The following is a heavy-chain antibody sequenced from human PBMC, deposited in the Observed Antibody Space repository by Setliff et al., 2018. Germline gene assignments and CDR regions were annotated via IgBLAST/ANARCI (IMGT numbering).Heavy chain of an antibody. CDR2: IYYSGST. D-gene: IGHD5-12*01. CDR1: GGSISSHY. J-gene: IGHJ4*02. CDR3: ARVRKGYSGYDFGDY. Sequence: SETLSLTCTVSGGSISSHYWSWIRQPPGKGLEWLGSIYYSGSTNYNPSLKSRVTISLDTSGNQFSLKLRSVTAADTAVYYCARVRKGYSGYDFGDYWGQGTLVTVS. V-gene: IGHV4-59*11.